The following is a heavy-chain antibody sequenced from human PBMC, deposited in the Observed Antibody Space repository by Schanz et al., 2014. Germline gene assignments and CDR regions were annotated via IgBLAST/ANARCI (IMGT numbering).Heavy chain of an antibody. CDR2: MNPNSGNP. CDR3: ARGRTFDY. V-gene: IGHV1-8*01. J-gene: IGHJ4*02. Sequence: QVHLVQSGAEVKKPGASVKVSCTASGYTFTSYDINWVRQAPGQGLEWLGWMNPNSGNPGFAQKFRGRVTMTRNTSMSTAYIELHILTSEDTAVYYCARGRTFDYWGQGTLVTVSP. CDR1: GYTFTSYD.